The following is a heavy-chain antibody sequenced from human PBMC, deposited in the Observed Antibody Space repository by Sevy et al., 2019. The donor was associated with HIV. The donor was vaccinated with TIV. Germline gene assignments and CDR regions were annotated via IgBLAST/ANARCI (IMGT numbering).Heavy chain of an antibody. CDR3: ATLYSSGWYSNSITYDY. D-gene: IGHD6-19*01. CDR2: IVVGSGNT. CDR1: GFTFTSSA. Sequence: ASVKVSCKASGFTFTSSAVQWVRQARGQRLEWIGWIVVGSGNTNYAQKFQERVTITRDMSTSTAYMELSSLRSEDTAVYYCATLYSSGWYSNSITYDYWGQGTLVTVSS. J-gene: IGHJ4*02. V-gene: IGHV1-58*01.